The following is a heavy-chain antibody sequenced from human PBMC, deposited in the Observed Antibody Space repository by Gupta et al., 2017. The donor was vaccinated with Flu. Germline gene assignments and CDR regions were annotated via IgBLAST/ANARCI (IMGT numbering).Heavy chain of an antibody. CDR3: AKGFNYVYDF. CDR1: GFTFSSYA. V-gene: IGHV3-23*01. CDR2: ISVSGDNT. D-gene: IGHD3-10*02. J-gene: IGHJ4*02. Sequence: EVHLLESGGGLVQPGGSLRLSCAASGFTFSSYAMSWVRQAPGKGLEWVSGISVSGDNTDDADSVKGRFTISRDNSENTLFLKMKSQRAEDTAIYDCAKGFNYVYDFWGQGTLVTVYS.